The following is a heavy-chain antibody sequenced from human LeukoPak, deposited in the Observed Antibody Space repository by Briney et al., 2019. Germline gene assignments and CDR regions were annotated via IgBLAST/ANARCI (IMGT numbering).Heavy chain of an antibody. CDR1: GGSISSYY. CDR2: IYYSGST. Sequence: SETLSRTCSVSGGSISSYYWSWIRQPPGKGLEWIGYIYYSGSTYYNPSLKSRVTISVDTSKNQFSLKLSSVTAADTAVYYCGRGNTYYYTSGSNNWFDPWGQGTLVTVSS. V-gene: IGHV4-59*01. J-gene: IGHJ5*02. CDR3: GRGNTYYYTSGSNNWFDP. D-gene: IGHD3-10*01.